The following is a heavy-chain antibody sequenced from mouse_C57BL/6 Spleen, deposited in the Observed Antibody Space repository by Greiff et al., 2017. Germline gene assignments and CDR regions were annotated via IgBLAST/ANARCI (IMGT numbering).Heavy chain of an antibody. CDR1: GYTFTSYG. Sequence: QVQLKESGAELARPGASVKLSCKASGYTFTSYGISWVKQRTGQGLEWIGEIYPRSGNTYYNEKFKGKATLTADKSSSTAYMELRSLTSEDSAVYFCGHYDYEGYFDVWGTGTTVTVSS. V-gene: IGHV1-81*01. J-gene: IGHJ1*03. CDR2: IYPRSGNT. CDR3: GHYDYEGYFDV. D-gene: IGHD2-4*01.